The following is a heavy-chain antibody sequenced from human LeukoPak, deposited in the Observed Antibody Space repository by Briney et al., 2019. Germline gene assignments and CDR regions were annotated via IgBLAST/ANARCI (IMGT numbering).Heavy chain of an antibody. V-gene: IGHV4-59*08. D-gene: IGHD1-1*01. CDR1: GGSISNFY. CDR3: ARHNWNDETFDY. J-gene: IGHJ4*02. CDR2: IYSSGGT. Sequence: PSETLSLTCTVSGGSISNFYWSWIRQPPGKGLEWIGYIYSSGGTNYNPSLKSRLTVSLDTSKNQFSLKLTSVTAADTAVYYCARHNWNDETFDYWGQGTLVTVSS.